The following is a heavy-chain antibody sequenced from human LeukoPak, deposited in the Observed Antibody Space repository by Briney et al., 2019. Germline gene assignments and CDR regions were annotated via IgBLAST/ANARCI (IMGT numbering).Heavy chain of an antibody. CDR1: GGSISSYY. CDR3: ARGGGYHIDY. J-gene: IGHJ4*02. D-gene: IGHD3-16*02. CDR2: IYYSGST. Sequence: SETLSLTCTVSGGSISSYYWSWIRQPTGKGLEWIGYIYYSGSTNYNPSLKSRVTISVDTSKNQFSLKLSSVTAADTAVYYCARGGGYHIDYWGQGTLVTVST. V-gene: IGHV4-59*01.